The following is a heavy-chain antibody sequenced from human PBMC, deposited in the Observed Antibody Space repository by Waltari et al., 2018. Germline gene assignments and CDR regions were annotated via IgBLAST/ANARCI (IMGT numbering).Heavy chain of an antibody. CDR2: IYTSGTT. CDR3: ARDKTPLSGYCGGDCYWAYAFDI. V-gene: IGHV4-61*02. CDR1: GGSISSGSYY. J-gene: IGHJ3*02. D-gene: IGHD2-21*01. Sequence: QVQLQESGPGLVKPSQTLSLTCTVSGGSISSGSYYWSWIRQPAGKGLEWIGRIYTSGTTNYNPRLKGRVTMSVYTSKNQCSLKLSSVTAAHTAVYYCARDKTPLSGYCGGDCYWAYAFDIWGQGTMVTVSS.